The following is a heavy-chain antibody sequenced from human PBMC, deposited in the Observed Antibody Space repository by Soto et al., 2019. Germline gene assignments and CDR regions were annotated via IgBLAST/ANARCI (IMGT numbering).Heavy chain of an antibody. CDR1: GVSITTNNW. Sequence: QVQLQESGPGLVKPSGTLSLTCAVSGVSITTNNWWNWVRQTPGKGLEWIGEISQSGNTNYNPSLMRRATISVDKSKKYFSLRLDSVTAADTAVYYCAREVSGVQAFDYWGQGTLVTVSS. CDR2: ISQSGNT. CDR3: AREVSGVQAFDY. J-gene: IGHJ4*02. D-gene: IGHD2-21*01. V-gene: IGHV4-4*02.